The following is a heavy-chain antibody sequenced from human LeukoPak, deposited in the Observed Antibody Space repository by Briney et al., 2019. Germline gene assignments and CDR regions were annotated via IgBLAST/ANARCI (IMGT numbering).Heavy chain of an antibody. CDR3: ATGYYEPFAA. CDR1: GASLSSYY. CDR2: ISDTGKT. Sequence: SQTLSPTCSVSGASLSSYYWDWLRQSPGKGLEWIGYISDTGKTDSNASLKSRVTISLDTSKNQFSLTLKSVTAADSAVYYCATGYYEPFAAWGPGILVTVSS. D-gene: IGHD1-26*01. V-gene: IGHV4-59*01. J-gene: IGHJ5*02.